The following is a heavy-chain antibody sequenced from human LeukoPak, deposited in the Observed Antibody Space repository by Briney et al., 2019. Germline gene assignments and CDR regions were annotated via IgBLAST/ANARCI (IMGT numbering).Heavy chain of an antibody. D-gene: IGHD6-19*01. CDR1: GFTFSSYW. V-gene: IGHV3-74*01. Sequence: PGGSLRLSCAASGFTFSSYWMHWVRQAPGKGLVWVSRINSDGSSTSYADSVKGRFTISRDNAKDTLYLQMNSLRAEDTAVYYCARGIAVAGTNYYFDYWGQGTLVTVSS. CDR2: INSDGSST. J-gene: IGHJ4*02. CDR3: ARGIAVAGTNYYFDY.